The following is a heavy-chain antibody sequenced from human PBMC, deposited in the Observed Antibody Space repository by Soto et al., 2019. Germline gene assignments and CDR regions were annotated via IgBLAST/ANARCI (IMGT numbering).Heavy chain of an antibody. CDR2: IIPIFGTA. J-gene: IGHJ6*02. Sequence: SVKVSCKASRVAFSKFIVTWVRQAPGLGLEWVGGIIPIFGTANYAQKFQGRVTITADESTSTSYMDVNNLRSEDTAVYYCAKVRYSSPMGYYYGMDVWGQGTTVTVSS. D-gene: IGHD6-19*01. CDR1: RVAFSKFI. CDR3: AKVRYSSPMGYYYGMDV. V-gene: IGHV1-69*13.